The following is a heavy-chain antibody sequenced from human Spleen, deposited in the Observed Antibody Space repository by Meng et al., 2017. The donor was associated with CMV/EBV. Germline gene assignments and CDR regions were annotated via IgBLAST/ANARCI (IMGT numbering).Heavy chain of an antibody. V-gene: IGHV3-53*01. J-gene: IGHJ4*02. CDR2: IYSGGST. Sequence: GESLKISCAVSGLSVSNNYMSWVRQAPGKGLEWVSVIYSGGSTCYADSVKGRFTISRDNAKRSVYLQMNSLRAEDTAIYYCARRAPPEAYYFDFWGRGTLVTVSS. CDR3: ARRAPPEAYYFDF. CDR1: GLSVSNNY.